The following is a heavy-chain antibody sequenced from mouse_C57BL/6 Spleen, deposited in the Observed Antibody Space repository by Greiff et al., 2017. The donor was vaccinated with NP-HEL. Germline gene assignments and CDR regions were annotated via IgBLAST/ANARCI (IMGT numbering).Heavy chain of an antibody. CDR3: TGRGGAWFAY. V-gene: IGHV1-15*01. J-gene: IGHJ3*01. CDR2: IDPETGGT. CDR1: GYTFTDYE. Sequence: QVQLQQSGAELVRPGASVTLSCKASGYTFTDYEMHWVKPTPVHGLEWIGSIDPETGGTAYNQKFKGKAILTADKSSSTAYMELRSLTYEDSAVYSCTGRGGAWFAYWGQGTLVTVTA.